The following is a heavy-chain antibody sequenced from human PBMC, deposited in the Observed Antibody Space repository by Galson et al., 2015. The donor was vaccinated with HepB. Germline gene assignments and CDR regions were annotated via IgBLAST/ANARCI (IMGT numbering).Heavy chain of an antibody. Sequence: SLRLSCAASGFTFSSYGMHWVRQAPGKGLEWVAVISYDGSNKYYADSVKGRFTISRDNSKNTLYLQMNSLRAEDTAVYYCAKPHTPYGGNPLEYYFDYWGQGTLVTVSS. CDR2: ISYDGSNK. V-gene: IGHV3-30*18. CDR3: AKPHTPYGGNPLEYYFDY. CDR1: GFTFSSYG. J-gene: IGHJ4*02. D-gene: IGHD4-23*01.